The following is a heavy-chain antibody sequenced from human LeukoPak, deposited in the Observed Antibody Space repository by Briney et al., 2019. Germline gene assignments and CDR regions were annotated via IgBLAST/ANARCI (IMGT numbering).Heavy chain of an antibody. V-gene: IGHV3-48*01. CDR3: ARVPYDSSGFGFFAY. CDR2: ISTLSGTI. CDR1: GFTVSSYS. Sequence: GGSLRLSCAASGFTVSSYSMHWVRQGPAKGLEWVAYISTLSGTIFYADSVKGRFSISRDDSKNTVFLQMNSLRAEDTAVYYCARVPYDSSGFGFFAYWGQGTLVTVSS. J-gene: IGHJ4*02. D-gene: IGHD3-22*01.